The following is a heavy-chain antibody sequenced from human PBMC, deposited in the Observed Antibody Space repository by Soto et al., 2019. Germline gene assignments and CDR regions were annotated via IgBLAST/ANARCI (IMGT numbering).Heavy chain of an antibody. V-gene: IGHV3-23*01. CDR1: GFTCSSYA. CDR3: AKGSSGGSDGG. Sequence: EVQLLESWGGLVQPGGSLRLSCAASGFTCSSYAMSWVRQAPGMGLELVSAISCSGGSTYYADSVKGLITISRDNSKKTLYLQMNSLRAEETAVYYCAKGSSGGSDGGWGKGTLVTVSS. CDR2: ISCSGGST. D-gene: IGHD6-19*01. J-gene: IGHJ4*02.